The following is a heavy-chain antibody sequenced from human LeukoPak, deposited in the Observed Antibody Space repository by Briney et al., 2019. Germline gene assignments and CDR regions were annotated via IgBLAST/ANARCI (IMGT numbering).Heavy chain of an antibody. CDR2: IVPIFGTA. CDR1: GGTFSSYA. V-gene: IGHV1-69*13. CDR3: ARAPGIFGVVTIYYFDY. Sequence: AASVTVSCKASGGTFSSYAVSWVRQAPGQGLEWMGGIVPIFGTANYAQKFQGRVTITADESTSTAYMELSSLRSEDTAVYYCARAPGIFGVVTIYYFDYWGQGTLVTVSS. J-gene: IGHJ4*02. D-gene: IGHD3-3*01.